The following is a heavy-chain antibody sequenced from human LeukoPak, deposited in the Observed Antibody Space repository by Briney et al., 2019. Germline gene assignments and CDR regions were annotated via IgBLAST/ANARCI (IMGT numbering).Heavy chain of an antibody. V-gene: IGHV3-74*01. D-gene: IGHD7-27*01. Sequence: HPGGSLRLSCVASGFTFSSYWMYWVRQDPGKGLVWVSGMKGDGSDITYADSVKGRFTISRDNAKNTVYLQMNSLRAEDTGAYYCARDLRAPPGYWGQGTLVTVSS. CDR1: GFTFSSYW. J-gene: IGHJ4*02. CDR2: MKGDGSDI. CDR3: ARDLRAPPGY.